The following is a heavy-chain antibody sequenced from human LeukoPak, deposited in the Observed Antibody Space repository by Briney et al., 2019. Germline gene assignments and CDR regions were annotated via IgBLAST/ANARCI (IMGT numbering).Heavy chain of an antibody. CDR1: GYTFTGYY. V-gene: IGHV1-2*02. CDR2: INPNSGGT. CDR3: AGDSTGFADY. D-gene: IGHD1-14*01. Sequence: ASLKVSCTASGYTFTGYYMHWVRQAPGQGLEWMGWINPNSGGTSYAQKFQGRVTMTRDTSISTAYMELSRLRSDDTAVYYCAGDSTGFADYWGQGTLVTVSS. J-gene: IGHJ4*02.